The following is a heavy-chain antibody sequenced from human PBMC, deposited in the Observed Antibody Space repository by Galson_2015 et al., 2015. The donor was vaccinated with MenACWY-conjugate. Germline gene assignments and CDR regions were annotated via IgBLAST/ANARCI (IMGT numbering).Heavy chain of an antibody. J-gene: IGHJ2*01. D-gene: IGHD1-26*01. CDR1: GFTFSNYA. CDR3: ARDWEYWYLDL. Sequence: SLRLSCAASGFTFSNYAMSWVRQSPGKGLEWVSDISGTGDTTHDADSVQGRFTISRDNSQNTLYLQMNNLRAEDTAMYFCARDWEYWYLDLWGRGTLVTVSS. V-gene: IGHV3-23*01. CDR2: ISGTGDTT.